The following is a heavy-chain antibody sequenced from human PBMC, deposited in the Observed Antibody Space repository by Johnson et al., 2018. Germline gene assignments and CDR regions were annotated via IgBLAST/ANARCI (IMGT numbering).Heavy chain of an antibody. D-gene: IGHD3-22*01. Sequence: VQLVQSGGGLVQAGGSLRLSCAASGFTFSSYAMSWVRQAPGKGLEWVSAISGSGGSTYYADPVKGRFPTSRDNSKNTLYLQMNSLRAEDTAVYYCAKDPDYYDSSGYAFDIWGQGTMVTVSS. CDR3: AKDPDYYDSSGYAFDI. V-gene: IGHV3-23*04. CDR1: GFTFSSYA. J-gene: IGHJ3*02. CDR2: ISGSGGST.